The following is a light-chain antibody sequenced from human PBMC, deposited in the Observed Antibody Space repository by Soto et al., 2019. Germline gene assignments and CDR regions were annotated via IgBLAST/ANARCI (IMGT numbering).Light chain of an antibody. CDR3: QQRSTWPGT. J-gene: IGKJ1*01. CDR2: AAS. Sequence: EIVLTQSPGTLSLSPGDRATLSCRASETVTGKYLAWYQQKAGQAPRLLIFAASNRATGIPARFSGSGSGTDYTLTISSLEPEDFAVYYCQQRSTWPGTFGQGTKVDIK. CDR1: ETVTGKY. V-gene: IGKV3-11*01.